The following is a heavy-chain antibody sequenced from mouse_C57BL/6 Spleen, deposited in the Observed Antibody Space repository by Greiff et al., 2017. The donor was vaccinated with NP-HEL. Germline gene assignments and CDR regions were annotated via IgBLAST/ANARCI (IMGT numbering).Heavy chain of an antibody. V-gene: IGHV1-55*01. CDR1: GYTFTSYW. Sequence: QVQLKQPGAELVKPGASVKMSCKASGYTFTSYWITWVKQRPGQGLEWIGDIYPGSGSTNYNEKFKSKATLTVDTSSSTAYMQLSSLTSEDSAVYYCARCYYGSSYYFDYWGQGTTLTVSS. CDR2: IYPGSGST. D-gene: IGHD1-1*01. CDR3: ARCYYGSSYYFDY. J-gene: IGHJ2*01.